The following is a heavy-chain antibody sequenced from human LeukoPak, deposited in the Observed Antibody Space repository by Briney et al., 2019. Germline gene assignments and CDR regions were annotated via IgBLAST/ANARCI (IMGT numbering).Heavy chain of an antibody. J-gene: IGHJ4*02. Sequence: GGSLRLSCAASGFTFSSYAMTWVRQAPGKGLEWVSGISGSGGSTYYADSVKGRFTISRDNSRNTLYLQMNSLRAEDTAVYYCAKAPHSSSWYGGGYYFDYWGRGTLVTVSS. CDR2: ISGSGGST. D-gene: IGHD6-13*01. V-gene: IGHV3-23*01. CDR3: AKAPHSSSWYGGGYYFDY. CDR1: GFTFSSYA.